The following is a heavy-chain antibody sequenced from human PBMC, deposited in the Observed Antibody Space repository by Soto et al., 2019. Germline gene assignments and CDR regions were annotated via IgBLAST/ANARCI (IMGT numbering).Heavy chain of an antibody. CDR3: ARDLNWALDY. V-gene: IGHV1-69*01. D-gene: IGHD7-27*01. CDR2: IVPIFGTF. J-gene: IGHJ4*02. CDR1: GGTFGRNT. Sequence: QVHLVQSAAEVQKPGSSVRVSCTVSGGTFGRNTIVWVRQAPEQGLECMGHIVPIFGTFKYAQKFQGRVTCTADESTTTAYMDLSSLTSEDTAVYFCARDLNWALDYWGQGTLVTVSS.